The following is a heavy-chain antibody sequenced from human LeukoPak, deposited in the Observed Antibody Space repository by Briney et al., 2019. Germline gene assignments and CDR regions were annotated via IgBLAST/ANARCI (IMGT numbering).Heavy chain of an antibody. CDR3: ARGDYDYVWGSHRYHDY. J-gene: IGHJ4*02. CDR2: INPNSGGT. CDR1: GYTFTGYY. D-gene: IGHD3-16*02. V-gene: IGHV1-2*02. Sequence: ASVKVSCKASGYTFTGYYIHWVRQAPGQGLEWMGWINPNSGGTNYAQKFQGRVTMTRDTSISTAHMELSSLRSEDTAVYYCARGDYDYVWGSHRYHDYWGQGTLVTVSS.